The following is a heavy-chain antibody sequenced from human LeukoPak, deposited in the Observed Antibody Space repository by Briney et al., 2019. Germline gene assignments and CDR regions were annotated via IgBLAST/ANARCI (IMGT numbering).Heavy chain of an antibody. Sequence: PGGSLRLSCAASGFTFSRFWMSWVHQAPGKGLEWVANIKQDGSEKYYVDSVKGRFTISRDNAKNSLYLQMISLRAEDTAVYYCARGGGNFEFWGQGTLVTVSS. CDR3: ARGGGNFEF. CDR2: IKQDGSEK. CDR1: GFTFSRFW. D-gene: IGHD2-15*01. J-gene: IGHJ4*02. V-gene: IGHV3-7*04.